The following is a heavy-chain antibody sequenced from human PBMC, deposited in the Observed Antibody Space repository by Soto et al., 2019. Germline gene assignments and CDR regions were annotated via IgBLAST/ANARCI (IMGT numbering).Heavy chain of an antibody. V-gene: IGHV3-15*07. CDR2: VKSKTDGGTT. CDR1: GFTFSSYS. D-gene: IGHD3-22*01. J-gene: IGHJ4*01. Sequence: GGSLRLSCAASGFTFSSYSMNWVRQAPGKGLEWVGRVKSKTDGGTTDFAAPVKGRFAISRDDSKNMVYLEMNSLKTEDTAIYYCTTDSYITSIIVRFDYWGHGTLVTVSS. CDR3: TTDSYITSIIVRFDY.